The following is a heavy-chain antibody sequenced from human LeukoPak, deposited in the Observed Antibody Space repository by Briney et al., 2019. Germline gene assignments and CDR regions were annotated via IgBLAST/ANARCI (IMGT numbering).Heavy chain of an antibody. J-gene: IGHJ4*02. CDR2: ISSTSSYI. Sequence: GGSLRLSCATSGFTFSSYSMNWVRQAPGKGLEWVSSISSTSSYIYYADSVKGRFTISRDNAKNSLYLQMNSLRAEDTAVFYCARDVAPEGFDYWGQGTLVTVSS. D-gene: IGHD1-14*01. CDR1: GFTFSSYS. V-gene: IGHV3-21*01. CDR3: ARDVAPEGFDY.